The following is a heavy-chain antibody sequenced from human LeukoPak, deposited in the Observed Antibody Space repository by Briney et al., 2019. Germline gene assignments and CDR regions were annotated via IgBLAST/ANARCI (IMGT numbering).Heavy chain of an antibody. V-gene: IGHV1-2*02. CDR2: INPNSGGT. D-gene: IGHD2-15*01. CDR3: ARDRGIFSYCSGGSCYSGY. Sequence: GASVKVSCKASGYTFTGYYMHWVRQAPGQGLEWMGWINPNSGGTNYAQKFQGRVTMTRDTSISTAYMELSRLRSDDTAVYYCARDRGIFSYCSGGSCYSGYWGQGTLVTVSS. CDR1: GYTFTGYY. J-gene: IGHJ4*02.